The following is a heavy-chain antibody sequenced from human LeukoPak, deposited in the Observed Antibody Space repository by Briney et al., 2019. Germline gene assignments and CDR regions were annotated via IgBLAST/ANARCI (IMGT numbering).Heavy chain of an antibody. V-gene: IGHV1-69*13. CDR2: IIPIFGTA. Sequence: GASVKVSCKASGGTFSNYAMSWVRQPPGQGREWVGGIIPIFGTANLAQKFQGGVTITADESTSTAYMELSSLRSEDTAVYYCARDKIRFLESRAFDIWGQGTMVTVSS. D-gene: IGHD3-3*01. J-gene: IGHJ3*02. CDR3: ARDKIRFLESRAFDI. CDR1: GGTFSNYA.